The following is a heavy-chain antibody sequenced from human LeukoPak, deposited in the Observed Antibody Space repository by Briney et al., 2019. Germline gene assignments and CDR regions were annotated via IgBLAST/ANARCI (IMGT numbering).Heavy chain of an antibody. Sequence: SQTLSLTCAISGDSVSSNSAACNWIRQSPSRGLEWLGRTYYRSKWYNEYAVSVKSRISINPDTSKNQFSLHLNSMTPEDTAVYYCARGNGYSSGWYYFDQWGQGTLVTVSS. J-gene: IGHJ4*02. CDR2: TYYRSKWYN. CDR3: ARGNGYSSGWYYFDQ. CDR1: GDSVSSNSAA. D-gene: IGHD6-19*01. V-gene: IGHV6-1*01.